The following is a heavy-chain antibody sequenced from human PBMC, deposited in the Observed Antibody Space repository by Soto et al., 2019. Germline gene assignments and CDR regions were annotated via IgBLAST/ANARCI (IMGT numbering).Heavy chain of an antibody. CDR3: AKDLEDIVVVPAAMDY. V-gene: IGHV3-23*01. CDR1: GFTFSSYA. Sequence: EVQLLESGGGLVQPGGSLRLSCAASGFTFSSYAMSWVRQAPGKGLEWVSAISGSGGSTYYADSVKGRFTISRDNSKNTLYLQMNSLRAEDTAVYYCAKDLEDIVVVPAAMDYWGQGTLVTVSS. CDR2: ISGSGGST. J-gene: IGHJ4*02. D-gene: IGHD2-2*01.